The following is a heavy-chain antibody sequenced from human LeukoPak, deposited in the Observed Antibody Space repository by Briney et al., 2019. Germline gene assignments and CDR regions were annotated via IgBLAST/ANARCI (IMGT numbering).Heavy chain of an antibody. Sequence: GASVKVSCKASGYTFTSYDINWLRQATGQGLEWMGWMNPNSGNTGYSQKFQGRVTITRNTSISTAYMELSSLRSEDTAVYYCARGKRAYVRFLEWFNYYYYMDVWGKGTTVTVSS. CDR1: GYTFTSYD. D-gene: IGHD3-3*01. V-gene: IGHV1-8*03. J-gene: IGHJ6*03. CDR3: ARGKRAYVRFLEWFNYYYYMDV. CDR2: MNPNSGNT.